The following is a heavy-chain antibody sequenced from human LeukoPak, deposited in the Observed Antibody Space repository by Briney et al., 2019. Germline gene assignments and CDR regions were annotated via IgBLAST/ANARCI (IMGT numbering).Heavy chain of an antibody. J-gene: IGHJ3*02. CDR1: GFTFSSYA. V-gene: IGHV3-23*01. Sequence: PGRSLRLSCAASGFTFSSYAMSWVRQAPGKGLEWVSAISGSGGSTYYADSVKGRFTISRDNSKNTLYLQMNSLRAEDTAVYYCARRILGYCSGGSCYWNDAFDIWGQGTMVTVSS. CDR2: ISGSGGST. D-gene: IGHD2-15*01. CDR3: ARRILGYCSGGSCYWNDAFDI.